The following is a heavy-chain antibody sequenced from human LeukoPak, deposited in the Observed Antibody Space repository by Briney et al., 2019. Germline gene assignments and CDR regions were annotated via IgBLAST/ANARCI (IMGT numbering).Heavy chain of an antibody. CDR2: INPNRGGT. D-gene: IGHD2-2*02. CDR3: AKDENTHFDY. CDR1: GYTFTGYY. J-gene: IGHJ4*02. Sequence: GASVKVSCKASGYTFTGYYMHWVRQAPGQGLEWMGWINPNRGGTNYAQKFQGRVPMTRDTSISTAYMELSSLTSDDTAVYYCAKDENTHFDYWGQGILVTVSS. V-gene: IGHV1-2*02.